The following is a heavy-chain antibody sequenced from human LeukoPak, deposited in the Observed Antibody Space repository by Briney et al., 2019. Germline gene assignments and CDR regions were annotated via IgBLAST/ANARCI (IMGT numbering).Heavy chain of an antibody. V-gene: IGHV3-73*01. D-gene: IGHD5-12*01. Sequence: PGGSLRLSCAASGFTFSGSAMHWVRQASGKGLEWVGRIRSKANSYATAYAASVKGRFTISRDDSKNTAYLQMNSLKTEDTAVYYCAKGPLKMAPTPWYYFDYWGQGTLVTVSS. CDR2: IRSKANSYAT. CDR1: GFTFSGSA. J-gene: IGHJ4*02. CDR3: AKGPLKMAPTPWYYFDY.